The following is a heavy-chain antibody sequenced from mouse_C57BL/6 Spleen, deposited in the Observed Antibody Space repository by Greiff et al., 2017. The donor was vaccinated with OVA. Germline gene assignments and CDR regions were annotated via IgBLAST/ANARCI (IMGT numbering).Heavy chain of an antibody. D-gene: IGHD1-1*01. J-gene: IGHJ1*03. V-gene: IGHV14-3*01. CDR2: IDPANGNT. CDR3: ARPYYGSSLDV. Sequence: EVQLQQSVAELVRPGASVKLSCTASGFNIKNTYMPWVKQRPEQGLEWIGRIDPANGNTKYAPKFQGKATITAATSSNTAYLQLSSLTSEYTAIYYCARPYYGSSLDVWGTGTTVTVSS. CDR1: GFNIKNTY.